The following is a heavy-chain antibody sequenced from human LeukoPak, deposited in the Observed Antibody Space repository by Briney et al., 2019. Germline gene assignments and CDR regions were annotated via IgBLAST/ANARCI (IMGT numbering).Heavy chain of an antibody. Sequence: PGGSLRLSCAASALTFSIHDMNWVRQAPGKGLEWVSYISSVGSTIYYADSVKGRFTISRDNAKKSLYLQMNSLRADDTAVYYCAREGLQLWLPDYWGQGTLVTVSS. V-gene: IGHV3-48*03. CDR2: ISSVGSTI. CDR3: AREGLQLWLPDY. CDR1: ALTFSIHD. D-gene: IGHD5-18*01. J-gene: IGHJ4*02.